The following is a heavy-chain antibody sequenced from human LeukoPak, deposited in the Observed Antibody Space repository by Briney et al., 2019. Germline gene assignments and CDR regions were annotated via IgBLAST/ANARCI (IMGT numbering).Heavy chain of an antibody. D-gene: IGHD3-9*01. J-gene: IGHJ3*02. Sequence: PSGTLSLTCAVSGGSISSGGYSWSWVRQPPGKGLECIGYIYHSGSTYYNPSLKSRVTISVDRSKNQFSLKLSSVPAADTAVYYCARGLRYFDWLSAFDIWGQGTMVTVSS. CDR3: ARGLRYFDWLSAFDI. CDR2: IYHSGST. CDR1: GGSISSGGYS. V-gene: IGHV4-30-2*01.